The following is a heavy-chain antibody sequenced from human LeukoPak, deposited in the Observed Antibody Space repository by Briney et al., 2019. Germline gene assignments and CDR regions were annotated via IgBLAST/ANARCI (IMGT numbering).Heavy chain of an antibody. J-gene: IGHJ4*01. CDR3: ARDGTAAGLYFDL. V-gene: IGHV3-7*01. CDR1: GFTFTDYW. Sequence: GGSLRLSCEVSGFTFTDYWMNWVRQAPGKGPEWVASIRQDGSEKTYADSVKGRFTISRDNTKNSLSLQLNGLRAEDTAVYYCARDGTAAGLYFDLWGQGTLVTVSS. CDR2: IRQDGSEK. D-gene: IGHD6-13*01.